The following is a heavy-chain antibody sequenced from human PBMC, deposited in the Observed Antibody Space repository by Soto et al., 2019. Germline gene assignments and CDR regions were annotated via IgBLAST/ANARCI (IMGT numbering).Heavy chain of an antibody. Sequence: QLQLQESGPGLVKPSETLSLSCSVSGDSISSSSYYWGWIRQPPGKGLEWIGSIYYTGSTYYNPSLKSRVIISVDTSKNQFSLKVSSVTAADTAVYYCARARYDSSGYFWFDPWGQGTLVTVSS. D-gene: IGHD3-22*01. J-gene: IGHJ5*02. CDR2: IYYTGST. CDR1: GDSISSSSYY. CDR3: ARARYDSSGYFWFDP. V-gene: IGHV4-39*01.